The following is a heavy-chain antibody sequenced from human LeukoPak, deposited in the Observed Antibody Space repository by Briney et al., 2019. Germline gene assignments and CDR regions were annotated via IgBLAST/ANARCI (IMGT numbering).Heavy chain of an antibody. CDR3: AKSIRAYYYMDV. J-gene: IGHJ6*03. V-gene: IGHV3-23*01. CDR1: GLTFSSDA. CDR2: ISGSGGNT. Sequence: GGSLRLSCAASGLTFSSDAMTWVRQAPGKGLEWVSAISGSGGNTNYADSVKGRFAISRDNSKNTLYLQMTSLRAEDTAVYYCAKSIRAYYYMDVWGKGTTVTVSS.